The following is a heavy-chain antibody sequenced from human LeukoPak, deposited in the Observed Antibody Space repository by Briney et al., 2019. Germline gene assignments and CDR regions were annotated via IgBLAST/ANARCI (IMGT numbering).Heavy chain of an antibody. CDR3: ARSGCRGQRWSYYFDY. CDR1: GGSISSYY. J-gene: IGHJ4*02. V-gene: IGHV4-59*08. CDR2: VYYTADT. D-gene: IGHD3-22*01. Sequence: SETLSLTCTVSGGSISSYYWNWVRQPPGKGLEWIGYVYYTADTNYNPSLSFRVTMSVDRSKNQFSLRLSSVTAADTAVYYCARSGCRGQRWSYYFDYWGQGALVTVSS.